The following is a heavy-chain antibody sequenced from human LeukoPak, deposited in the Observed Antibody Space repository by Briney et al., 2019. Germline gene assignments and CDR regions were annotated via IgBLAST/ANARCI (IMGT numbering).Heavy chain of an antibody. J-gene: IGHJ5*02. CDR2: ISSSSSYI. CDR3: ARDPEGYNWFDP. Sequence: PGGSLRLSCAASGLTFSSYSMNWVRQAPGKGLEWVSSISSSSSYIYYADSVKGRFTISRDNAKNSLYLQMNSLSAEDTAVYYCARDPEGYNWFDPWGQGTLVTVSS. V-gene: IGHV3-21*01. CDR1: GLTFSSYS.